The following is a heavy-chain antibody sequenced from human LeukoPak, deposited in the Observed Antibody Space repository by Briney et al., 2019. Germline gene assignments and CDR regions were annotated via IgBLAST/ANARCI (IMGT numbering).Heavy chain of an antibody. V-gene: IGHV1-69*05. CDR3: ARGDSGYDYGFDN. Sequence: SAKVSCKASGGTFSSHAISWVRQAPGQGLEWVGGIIPIFGTTNYAQKFQGRVTITTDESTSTGYMELRSLRSDDTAVYYCARGDSGYDYGFDNWGQGTLVTVSS. D-gene: IGHD5-12*01. CDR1: GGTFSSHA. J-gene: IGHJ4*02. CDR2: IIPIFGTT.